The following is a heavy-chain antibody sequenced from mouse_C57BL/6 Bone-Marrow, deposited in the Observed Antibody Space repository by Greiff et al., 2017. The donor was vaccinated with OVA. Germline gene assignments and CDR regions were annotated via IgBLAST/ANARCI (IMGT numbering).Heavy chain of an antibody. CDR3: ARPYYYGRDY. CDR1: GYAFSSSW. CDR2: IYPGDGDT. Sequence: QVQLQQSGPELVKPGASVKISCKASGYAFSSSWMNWVKQRPGKGLEWIGRIYPGDGDTNYNGKFKGKATLTADKSSSTAYMQLSSLTSEDSAVYYCARPYYYGRDYWGQGTTLTVSS. D-gene: IGHD1-1*01. J-gene: IGHJ2*01. V-gene: IGHV1-82*01.